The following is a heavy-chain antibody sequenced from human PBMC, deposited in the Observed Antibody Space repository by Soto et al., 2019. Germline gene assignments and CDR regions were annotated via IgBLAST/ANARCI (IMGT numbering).Heavy chain of an antibody. CDR3: AKARCTTSNCYVPDY. V-gene: IGHV3-23*01. D-gene: IGHD2-8*01. CDR1: GFSFSTYT. CDR2: ISGSGGSP. Sequence: EVQLLESGGCLVQPGGSLRLSCAASGFSFSTYTMSWVRRAPGKGLEWVSAISGSGGSPSYADSVQGRFTISRDNPKKTLYLQMNSLRAEDTAVYYCAKARCTTSNCYVPDYWGQGTLVTVSS. J-gene: IGHJ4*02.